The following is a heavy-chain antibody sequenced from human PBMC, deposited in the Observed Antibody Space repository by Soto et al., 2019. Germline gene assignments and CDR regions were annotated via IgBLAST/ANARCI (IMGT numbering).Heavy chain of an antibody. CDR2: IWYDGSNK. CDR3: ARVSVTRANAFDI. V-gene: IGHV3-33*01. CDR1: GFTFSSYG. D-gene: IGHD4-17*01. Sequence: QVQLVESGGGVVQPGRSLRLSCAASGFTFSSYGMHWVRQAPGKGLEWVAVIWYDGSNKYYADSVKGRFTISRDNSKNTLYLQMNSLRAEDTAVYYCARVSVTRANAFDIWGQGTMVTVSS. J-gene: IGHJ3*02.